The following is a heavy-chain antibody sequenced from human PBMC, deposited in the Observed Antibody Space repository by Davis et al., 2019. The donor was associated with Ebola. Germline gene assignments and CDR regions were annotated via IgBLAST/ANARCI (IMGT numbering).Heavy chain of an antibody. CDR1: GGSVGSDY. Sequence: SETLSLTCSVSGGSVGSDYWSWIRQSPGKGLEWIAFISNGGRTIYNPSLRGRVTISIDTSKNQFSLEVRSVTAADTAVYYCAREGGVGLDYWGQGTLVTVSS. CDR3: AREGGVGLDY. D-gene: IGHD2-8*01. V-gene: IGHV4-59*02. J-gene: IGHJ4*02. CDR2: ISNGGRT.